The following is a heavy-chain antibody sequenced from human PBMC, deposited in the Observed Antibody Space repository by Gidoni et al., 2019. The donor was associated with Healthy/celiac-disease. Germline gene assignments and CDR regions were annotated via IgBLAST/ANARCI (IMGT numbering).Heavy chain of an antibody. CDR3: ARDREIEDDSSSWPFDY. CDR1: GFTFSSYS. V-gene: IGHV3-21*01. Sequence: EVQLVESGGGLVKPGGSLRLSCAASGFTFSSYSMNWVRQAPGKGLEWVSSISSSSSYIYYADSVKGRFTISRDNAKNSLYLQMNSLRAEDTAVYYCARDREIEDDSSSWPFDYWGQGTLVTVSS. CDR2: ISSSSSYI. D-gene: IGHD6-13*01. J-gene: IGHJ4*02.